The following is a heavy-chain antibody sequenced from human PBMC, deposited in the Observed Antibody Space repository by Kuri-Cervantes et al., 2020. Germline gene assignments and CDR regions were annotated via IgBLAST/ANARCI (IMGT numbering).Heavy chain of an antibody. V-gene: IGHV3-30-3*01. D-gene: IGHD3-9*01. J-gene: IGHJ6*02. Sequence: GGSLRLSCAASGFTFSSYAMHWVRQAPGKGLEWVAVISYDGSNKYYADSVKGRFTISRDNSKNTLYLQMNSLRAEDTAVYYCARDRQQYRSRTYYDILTGYSGPPNDYYGMDVWGQGTTVTVSS. CDR2: ISYDGSNK. CDR3: ARDRQQYRSRTYYDILTGYSGPPNDYYGMDV. CDR1: GFTFSSYA.